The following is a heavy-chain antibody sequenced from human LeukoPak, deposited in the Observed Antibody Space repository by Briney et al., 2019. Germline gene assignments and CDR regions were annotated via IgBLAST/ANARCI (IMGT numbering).Heavy chain of an antibody. CDR1: GFTFSSYS. CDR2: ISSSSSTI. CDR3: AKGGDAFDY. V-gene: IGHV3-48*01. J-gene: IGHJ4*02. Sequence: GGSLRLSCAASGFTFSSYSMNWVRQAPGKGLEWVSYISSSSSTIYYADSVKGRFTTSRDNSKNTLYLQMNSLRAEDTAVYYCAKGGDAFDYWGQGTLVTVSS. D-gene: IGHD3-16*01.